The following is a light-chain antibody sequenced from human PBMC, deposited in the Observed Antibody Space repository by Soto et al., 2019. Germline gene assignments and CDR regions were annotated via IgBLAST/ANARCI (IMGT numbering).Light chain of an antibody. CDR2: DAS. Sequence: EIVLTQSPATLSLSPGERATRSRRASQRVSSYLAWYQQKPGQAPRLLIYDASNRATGIPARFSGSGSGTDFTLTISSLEPEDFAVYYCQQRSNWPLITFGQGTRLEIK. CDR3: QQRSNWPLIT. V-gene: IGKV3-11*01. CDR1: QRVSSY. J-gene: IGKJ5*01.